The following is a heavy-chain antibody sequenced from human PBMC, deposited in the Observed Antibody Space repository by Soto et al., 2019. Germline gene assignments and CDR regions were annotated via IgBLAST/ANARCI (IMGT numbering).Heavy chain of an antibody. J-gene: IGHJ3*02. CDR2: TSYDGSNK. V-gene: IGHV3-30-3*01. D-gene: IGHD6-19*01. CDR3: ARDRGSSGWSDAFDI. CDR1: RFTFSSYS. Sequence: QVQLVESGGGLVQPGRSLRLSCAASRFTFSSYSMHWVRQAPGKGLEWVAITSYDGSNKNYADSVKGRFTISRDNSKNTLYLQMNILRPADTAVYYCARDRGSSGWSDAFDIWGQGTMVTVSS.